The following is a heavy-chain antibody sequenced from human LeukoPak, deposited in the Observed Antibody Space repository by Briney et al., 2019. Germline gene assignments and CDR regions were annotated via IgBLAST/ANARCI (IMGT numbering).Heavy chain of an antibody. D-gene: IGHD4-11*01. V-gene: IGHV3-30*02. J-gene: IGHJ4*02. Sequence: GGSLRLSCAASGFTFSSYGMNWVRQAPGKGLEWVAFIWYDGSKKYYTDSVKGRFTISRDNSKNTLYLQMNSLRVEDTAVYYCAKGDYSKGYFDYWGQGTLVTVSS. CDR1: GFTFSSYG. CDR2: IWYDGSKK. CDR3: AKGDYSKGYFDY.